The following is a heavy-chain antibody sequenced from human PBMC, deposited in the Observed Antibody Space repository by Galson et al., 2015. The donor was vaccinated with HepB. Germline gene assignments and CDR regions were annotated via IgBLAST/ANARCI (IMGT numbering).Heavy chain of an antibody. V-gene: IGHV3-23*01. J-gene: IGHJ4*02. CDR1: GFTFSSYA. Sequence: SLRLSCAASGFTFSSYAMSWVRQAPGKGLEWVSAISGSGGSTYYADSVKGRFTISRDNSKNTLYLQMNSLRAEDTAVYYCANYGSGSYYNGDYWGQGTLVTVSS. CDR2: ISGSGGST. D-gene: IGHD3-10*01. CDR3: ANYGSGSYYNGDY.